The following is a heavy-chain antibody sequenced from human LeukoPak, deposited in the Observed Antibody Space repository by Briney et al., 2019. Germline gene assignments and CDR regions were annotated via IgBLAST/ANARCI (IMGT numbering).Heavy chain of an antibody. CDR2: INHSGST. J-gene: IGHJ4*02. V-gene: IGHV4-34*01. CDR1: GGSFSDYY. Sequence: SETLSLTCAVYGGSFSDYYWSWIRQPPGKGLEWIGEINHSGSTNYNPSLKSRVTISVDMSKNQFSLKLSSVTAADTAAYYCANRADSSGYRDYWGQGTLVTVSS. CDR3: ANRADSSGYRDY. D-gene: IGHD3-22*01.